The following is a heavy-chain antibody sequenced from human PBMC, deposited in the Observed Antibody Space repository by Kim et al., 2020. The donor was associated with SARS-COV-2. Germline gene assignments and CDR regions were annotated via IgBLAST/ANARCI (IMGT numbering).Heavy chain of an antibody. CDR2: GST. D-gene: IGHD2-15*01. V-gene: IGHV4-39*01. CDR3: ARSGDYVDY. Sequence: GSTYYNPSLKSRVTISVDTSKNQFSLKLSSVTAADTAVYYCARSGDYVDYWGQGTLVTVSS. J-gene: IGHJ4*02.